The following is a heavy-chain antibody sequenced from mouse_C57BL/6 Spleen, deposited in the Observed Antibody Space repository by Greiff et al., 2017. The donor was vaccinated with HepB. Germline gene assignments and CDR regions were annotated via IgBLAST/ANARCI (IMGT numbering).Heavy chain of an antibody. CDR1: GFTFSSYA. CDR3: ARGEYDYGRFAY. Sequence: EVQGVESGGGLVKPGGSLKLSCAASGFTFSSYAMSWVRQTPEKRLEWVATISDGGSYTYYPDNVKGRFTITRDNAKNNLYLQMSHLKSEDTAMYYCARGEYDYGRFAYWGQETLVTVSA. J-gene: IGHJ3*01. CDR2: ISDGGSYT. D-gene: IGHD2-4*01. V-gene: IGHV5-4*01.